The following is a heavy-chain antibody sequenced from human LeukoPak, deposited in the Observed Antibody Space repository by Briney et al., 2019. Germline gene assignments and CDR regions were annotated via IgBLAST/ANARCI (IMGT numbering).Heavy chain of an antibody. CDR1: GFTFSNYW. CDR3: ARSWGDPVFDY. V-gene: IGHV3-74*01. J-gene: IGHJ4*02. Sequence: GGSLRLSCAASGFTFSNYWMHWVRQAPGKGLVWVSRIRSDGSNTNYADSVKGRFTISRDNAKNTLYLQMNSLRAEDTAVYYCARSWGDPVFDYWGQGTLVTVSS. D-gene: IGHD7-27*01. CDR2: IRSDGSNT.